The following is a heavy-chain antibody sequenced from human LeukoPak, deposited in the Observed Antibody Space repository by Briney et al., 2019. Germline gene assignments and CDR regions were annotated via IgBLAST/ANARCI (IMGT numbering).Heavy chain of an antibody. CDR2: ISGSGDST. CDR1: GFTFSSYG. V-gene: IGHV3-23*01. Sequence: GGSLRLSYAASGFTFSSYGMSWVRQAPAKGLEWVSAISGSGDSTYYADSVKGRFTISRDNSKNTLYMQMNSLRAEDTAVYYCAKDQVDCSSSSCYERGFDYWGQGTLVTVSS. J-gene: IGHJ4*02. D-gene: IGHD2-2*01. CDR3: AKDQVDCSSSSCYERGFDY.